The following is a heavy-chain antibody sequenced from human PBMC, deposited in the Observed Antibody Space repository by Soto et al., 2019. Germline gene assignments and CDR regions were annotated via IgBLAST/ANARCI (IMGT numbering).Heavy chain of an antibody. Sequence: PSQTLSLTCAISGDSVSSNSAAWNWIRQSPSRGLEWLGRTYYRSKWYNDHAVSVKSRITINPDTSKNQFSLQLNSVTPEDTAVYYCARARAPYCSSTSCYTEDYYYYGMDVWGQGTTVTVSS. CDR2: TYYRSKWYN. CDR1: GDSVSSNSAA. J-gene: IGHJ6*02. V-gene: IGHV6-1*01. D-gene: IGHD2-2*02. CDR3: ARARAPYCSSTSCYTEDYYYYGMDV.